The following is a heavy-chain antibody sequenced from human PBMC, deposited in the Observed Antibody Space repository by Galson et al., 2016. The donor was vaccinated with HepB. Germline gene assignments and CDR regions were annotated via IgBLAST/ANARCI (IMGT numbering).Heavy chain of an antibody. Sequence: SLRLSCAASGFTVSGNDMSWVRQAPEKGLEWVSLISSGGRTHYADSVKGRFTISRDNSKNTLYLQLNSLRAEDTAVYYCARDPPRWGDYHSSGSFDHWGQGTLVTVSS. CDR2: ISSGGRT. J-gene: IGHJ4*02. CDR1: GFTVSGND. V-gene: IGHV3-66*01. CDR3: ARDPPRWGDYHSSGSFDH. D-gene: IGHD3-22*01.